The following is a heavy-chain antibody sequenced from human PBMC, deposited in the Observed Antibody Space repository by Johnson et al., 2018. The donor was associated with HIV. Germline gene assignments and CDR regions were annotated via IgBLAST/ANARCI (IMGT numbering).Heavy chain of an antibody. J-gene: IGHJ3*02. CDR3: ARVNYDFWSGQGPFEI. CDR2: IKQDGSEK. V-gene: IGHV3-7*03. D-gene: IGHD3-3*01. Sequence: QLVESWGGLVQPGGSLRLSCAASGFTVSSNYMSWVRQAPGKGLEWVANIKQDGSEKYYVDSVKGRFTISRDNAKNSLYLQINSLRAEDTAVYYCARVNYDFWSGQGPFEIWGQGTMVTVSS. CDR1: GFTVSSNY.